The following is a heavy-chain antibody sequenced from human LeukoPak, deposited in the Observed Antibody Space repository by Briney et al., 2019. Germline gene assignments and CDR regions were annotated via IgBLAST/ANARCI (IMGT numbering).Heavy chain of an antibody. CDR2: IGGSGDST. CDR3: ARALTWDYDRGYFNN. J-gene: IGHJ4*02. CDR1: GFTFSTYA. V-gene: IGHV3-23*01. D-gene: IGHD3-22*01. Sequence: PGGSLRLSCAASGFTFSTYAMSWVRQAPGNGLEWVSAIGGSGDSTNYANSVKGRFTISRDNSKNTLYMQMNSLRVEDTAVYYCARALTWDYDRGYFNNWGQGTLVTVSS.